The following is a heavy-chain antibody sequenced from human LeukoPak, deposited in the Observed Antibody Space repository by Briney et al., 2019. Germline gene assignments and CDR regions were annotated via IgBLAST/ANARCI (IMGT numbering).Heavy chain of an antibody. J-gene: IGHJ4*02. V-gene: IGHV1-69*05. D-gene: IGHD6-13*01. CDR3: ASSYSSSWPNFDY. CDR2: IIPIFGTA. Sequence: SVKVSCKASGGTFSSYAISWVRQAPGQGLEWMGGIIPIFGTANHAQKFQGRVTITTDESTSTAYMELSSLRSEDTAVYYCASSYSSSWPNFDYWGQGTLVTVSS. CDR1: GGTFSSYA.